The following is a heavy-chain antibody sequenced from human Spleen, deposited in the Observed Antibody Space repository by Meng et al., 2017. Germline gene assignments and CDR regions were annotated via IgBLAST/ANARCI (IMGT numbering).Heavy chain of an antibody. V-gene: IGHV3-30-3*01. J-gene: IGHJ4*02. Sequence: QIQLVESGGGVVQPGGSLRLSCATSGFTFTDYAMHWVRQAPGKGPEWVAIVSHDGNSGCYADSVKGRFSVSRDNFKNILYLQMNSLRAEDTAVYYCVRDLVGRSDFWGQGILVTVSS. D-gene: IGHD2-21*01. CDR1: GFTFTDYA. CDR2: VSHDGNSG. CDR3: VRDLVGRSDF.